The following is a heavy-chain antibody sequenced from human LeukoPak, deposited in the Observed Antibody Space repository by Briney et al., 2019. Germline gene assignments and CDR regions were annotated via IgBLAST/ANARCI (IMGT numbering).Heavy chain of an antibody. Sequence: GGSLRLSCAASGFAVSNNYMTWVRQAPGKGLEWVAVIWYDGSDKYYADSVKGRFTISRDNSKNTVYLQMNSLRAEDTAVYYCASDSNYGYWGQGTLVTVSS. J-gene: IGHJ4*02. CDR2: IWYDGSDK. CDR1: GFAVSNNY. D-gene: IGHD4-11*01. V-gene: IGHV3-33*08. CDR3: ASDSNYGY.